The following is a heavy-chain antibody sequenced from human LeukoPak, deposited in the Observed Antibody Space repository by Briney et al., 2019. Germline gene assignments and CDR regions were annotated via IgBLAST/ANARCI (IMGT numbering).Heavy chain of an antibody. D-gene: IGHD6-13*01. CDR1: GGSISSYY. Sequence: PSETLSLTCTVSGGSISSYYWSWIRQPPGKGLEWIGYIYYSGSTNYNPSLKSRVTISVDTSKNQFSLKLSSVTAADTAAYYCARSSSVAVAGSRFDYWGQGALVTVSS. CDR3: ARSSSVAVAGSRFDY. J-gene: IGHJ4*02. V-gene: IGHV4-59*01. CDR2: IYYSGST.